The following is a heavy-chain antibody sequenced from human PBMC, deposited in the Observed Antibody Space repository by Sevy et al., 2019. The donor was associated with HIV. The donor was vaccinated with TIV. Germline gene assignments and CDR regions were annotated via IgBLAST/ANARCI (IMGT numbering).Heavy chain of an antibody. CDR2: INSDGIST. J-gene: IGHJ4*02. Sequence: GGSLRLSCAASGLTFSSYWMHWVRQAPGKGLVWVSRINSDGISTTYADSVKGRHTISRDNAKNTLYLQMNSLRAEDTAVYYCARAQGYYYDSSGYSAPFYWGQGTLVTVSS. CDR1: GLTFSSYW. D-gene: IGHD3-22*01. V-gene: IGHV3-74*01. CDR3: ARAQGYYYDSSGYSAPFY.